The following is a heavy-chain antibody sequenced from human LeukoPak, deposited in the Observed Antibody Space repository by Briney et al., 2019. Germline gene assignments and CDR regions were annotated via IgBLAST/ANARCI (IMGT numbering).Heavy chain of an antibody. CDR2: ISSSSSTI. CDR1: GFTFSSYS. J-gene: IGHJ5*02. CDR3: ASQKPPVYGDLRGWFDP. D-gene: IGHD4-17*01. Sequence: PGGSLRLSCAASGFTFSSYSMNWVRQAPGKGLEWVSYISSSSSTIYCADSVKGRFTISRDDAKNSLYLQMNSLRAEDTAVYYCASQKPPVYGDLRGWFDPWGQGTLVTVSS. V-gene: IGHV3-48*04.